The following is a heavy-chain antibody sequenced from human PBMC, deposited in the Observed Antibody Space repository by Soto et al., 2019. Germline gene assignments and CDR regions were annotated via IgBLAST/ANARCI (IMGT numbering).Heavy chain of an antibody. Sequence: QITLKESGPALVNPTQTLTLTCTFSGFSLTTNGVGVAWIRQPPGKALEWLALINWDDDRHYNPSLTSRLTITKDTSKNQVVLTMTNMDPADTATYYCAHKEFRTSSPFDFGGPGILVTVSS. J-gene: IGHJ4*02. CDR1: GFSLTTNGVG. V-gene: IGHV2-5*02. CDR3: AHKEFRTSSPFDF. CDR2: INWDDDR.